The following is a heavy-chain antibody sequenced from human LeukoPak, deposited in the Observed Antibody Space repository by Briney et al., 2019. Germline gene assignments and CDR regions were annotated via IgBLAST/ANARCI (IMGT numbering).Heavy chain of an antibody. V-gene: IGHV4-39*01. CDR1: GGSISSSSYY. Sequence: KPSETLSLTCTVSGGSISSSSYYWGWIRQPPGKGLEWIGSIYYSGSTYYNPSLKSRVTISVDTSKNQFSLKLSSVTAADTAVYYCARHGITIESRYFDYWGQGTLVTVSS. D-gene: IGHD3-10*01. CDR2: IYYSGST. J-gene: IGHJ4*02. CDR3: ARHGITIESRYFDY.